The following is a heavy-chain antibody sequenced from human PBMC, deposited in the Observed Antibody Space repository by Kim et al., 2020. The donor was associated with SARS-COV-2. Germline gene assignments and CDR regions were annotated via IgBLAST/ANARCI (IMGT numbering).Heavy chain of an antibody. J-gene: IGHJ5*02. V-gene: IGHV1-18*01. D-gene: IGHD1-26*01. Sequence: KLQGRVTMTTDTSTSTAYMELRSLRSDDTAVYYCARERTGSYYVWKSFDPWGQGTLVTVSS. CDR3: ARERTGSYYVWKSFDP.